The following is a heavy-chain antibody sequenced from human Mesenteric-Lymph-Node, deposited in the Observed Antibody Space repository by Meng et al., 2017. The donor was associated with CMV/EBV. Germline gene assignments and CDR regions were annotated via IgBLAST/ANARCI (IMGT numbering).Heavy chain of an antibody. Sequence: GESLKISCAASGFTFSDYYMSWIRQAPGKGLEWVSYISSSGSTIYYADSVKGRFTISRDNAKNSLYLQMNSLRAEDTALYYCARDRGYGYGSHYYYYTMDVWGQGTPVTVSS. D-gene: IGHD5-18*01. CDR2: ISSSGSTI. V-gene: IGHV3-11*01. CDR1: GFTFSDYY. J-gene: IGHJ6*02. CDR3: ARDRGYGYGSHYYYYTMDV.